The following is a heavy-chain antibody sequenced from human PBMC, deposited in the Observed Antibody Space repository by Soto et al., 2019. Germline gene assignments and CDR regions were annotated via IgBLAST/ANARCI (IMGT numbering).Heavy chain of an antibody. CDR1: GFTVSSNY. CDR3: ARRYYYDSSGYLYYFDY. V-gene: IGHV3-53*01. Sequence: GGSLRLSCAASGFTVSSNYMGWVRQAPGKGLEWVSVIYSGGSTYYADSVKGRFTISRDNSKNTLYLQMNSLRAEDTAVYYCARRYYYDSSGYLYYFDYWGQGTLVTVSS. J-gene: IGHJ4*02. CDR2: IYSGGST. D-gene: IGHD3-22*01.